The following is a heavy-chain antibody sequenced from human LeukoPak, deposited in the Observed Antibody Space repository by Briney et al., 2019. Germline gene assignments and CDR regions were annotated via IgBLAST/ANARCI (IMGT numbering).Heavy chain of an antibody. CDR1: GFTFSTFA. J-gene: IGHJ3*02. CDR3: VKTMMTFGGVIRTDAFDI. Sequence: GGSLRLSCSASGFTFSTFAMHWVRQAPGKRREYVSGINNNGDSTYYSDSVKARLTISRDNSKNTLFLQMASLRAEDTAVYYCVKTMMTFGGVIRTDAFDIWGQGTMVIVSS. V-gene: IGHV3-64D*06. D-gene: IGHD3-16*01. CDR2: INNNGDST.